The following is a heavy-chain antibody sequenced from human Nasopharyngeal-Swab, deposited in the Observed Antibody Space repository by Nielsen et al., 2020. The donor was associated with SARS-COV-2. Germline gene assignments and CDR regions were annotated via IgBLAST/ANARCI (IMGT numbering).Heavy chain of an antibody. CDR2: IKQDGSEK. Sequence: VRQMPRNGLEWVANIKQDGSEKYYVDSVKGRFTISRDNAKNSLYLQMNSLRAENTAACYCAREWFGDHTPPPYSYGMDVWGQGTPVTVSS. J-gene: IGHJ6*02. D-gene: IGHD3-10*01. CDR3: AREWFGDHTPPPYSYGMDV. V-gene: IGHV3-7*03.